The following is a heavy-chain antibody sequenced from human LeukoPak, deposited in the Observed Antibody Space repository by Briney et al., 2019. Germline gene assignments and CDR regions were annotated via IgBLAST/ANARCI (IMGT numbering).Heavy chain of an antibody. Sequence: PSETLSLTCTVSGGSISSSSYYWGWIRQPPGKGLEWIGEINHSGSTNYNPSLKSRVTISVDTSKNQFSLKLSSVTAADTAVYYCARRKLWLRYYFDYWGQGTLVTVSS. V-gene: IGHV4-39*07. D-gene: IGHD3-10*01. CDR3: ARRKLWLRYYFDY. CDR1: GGSISSSSYY. J-gene: IGHJ4*02. CDR2: INHSGST.